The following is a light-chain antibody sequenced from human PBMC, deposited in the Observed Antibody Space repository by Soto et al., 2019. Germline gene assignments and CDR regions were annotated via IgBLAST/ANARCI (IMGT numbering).Light chain of an antibody. Sequence: DIPVTQSPSTLSASVGDRVTITCRASQSISNSLAWYHQKPGTAPKLLIYDASNLERGVPSRFSGSGSGTEFTLPISSLQPDDFATYYCQQYGGFARTFGQGTKV. CDR1: QSISNS. CDR2: DAS. V-gene: IGKV1-5*01. J-gene: IGKJ1*01. CDR3: QQYGGFART.